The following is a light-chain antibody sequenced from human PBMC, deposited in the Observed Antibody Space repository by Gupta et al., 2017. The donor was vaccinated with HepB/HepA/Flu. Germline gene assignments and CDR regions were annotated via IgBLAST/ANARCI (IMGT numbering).Light chain of an antibody. J-gene: IGLJ2*01. V-gene: IGLV1-44*01. Sequence: QSVLTQPPSASVTPGQRVTISCSGSSSSIGSNTVNWYQQLPGTAPKLLIYNNNQRPSGVPDRFSGSRSGTSASLAISGLQSEDEADYYCATWDDSLNGPVFGGGTKLTVL. CDR3: ATWDDSLNGPV. CDR2: NNN. CDR1: SSSIGSNT.